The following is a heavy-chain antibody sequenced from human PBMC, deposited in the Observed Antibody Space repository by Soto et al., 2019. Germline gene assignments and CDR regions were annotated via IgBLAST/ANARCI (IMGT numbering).Heavy chain of an antibody. Sequence: PGESLKISCQGSGYAFSSYWIAWVRQMPGKGLEWMGIIYPGDSDTRYSPSFQGQVTISVDKSIPTAYLQWSSLKASDTAMYYCARGYCTATICDPWFDPSGPVTPVTVSS. V-gene: IGHV5-51*01. CDR1: GYAFSSYW. CDR2: IYPGDSDT. J-gene: IGHJ5*02. D-gene: IGHD2-8*02. CDR3: ARGYCTATICDPWFDP.